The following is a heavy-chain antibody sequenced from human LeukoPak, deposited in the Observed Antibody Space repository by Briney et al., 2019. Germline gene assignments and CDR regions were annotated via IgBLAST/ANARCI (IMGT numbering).Heavy chain of an antibody. V-gene: IGHV1-69*13. J-gene: IGHJ6*03. D-gene: IGHD3/OR15-3a*01. CDR1: GYTFTSYY. Sequence: SVKVSCKASGYTFTSYYMHWVRQASGQGLEWMGGIIPIFGTANYAQKFQGRVTITADESTSTAYMELSSLRSEDTAVYYCARAWTPGYYYYMDVWGTGTTVTISS. CDR3: ARAWTPGYYYYMDV. CDR2: IIPIFGTA.